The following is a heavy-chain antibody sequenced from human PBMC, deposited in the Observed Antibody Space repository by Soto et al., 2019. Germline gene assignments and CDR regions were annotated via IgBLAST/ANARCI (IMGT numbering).Heavy chain of an antibody. Sequence: SETLSLTCTVSGGSISSYYWSWIRQPPGKGLEWIGYIYYSGSTNYNPSLKSRVTISVDTSKNQFSLKLSSVTAADTAVYYCARAAAYYDFWSGYYDYWGQGTLVTVSS. CDR3: ARAAAYYDFWSGYYDY. J-gene: IGHJ4*02. CDR2: IYYSGST. D-gene: IGHD3-3*01. V-gene: IGHV4-59*01. CDR1: GGSISSYY.